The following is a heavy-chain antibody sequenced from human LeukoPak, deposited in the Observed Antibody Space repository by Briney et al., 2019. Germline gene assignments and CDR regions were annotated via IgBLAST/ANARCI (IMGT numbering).Heavy chain of an antibody. CDR2: ISGSGGST. CDR1: GFTFSSYA. J-gene: IGHJ4*02. V-gene: IGHV3-23*01. Sequence: GGSLRLSCAASGFTFSSYAMSWVRQAPGKGLEWVSAISGSGGSTYYADSVKGRFTISRGNSKNTLYLQMNSLRAEDTAVYYCAKDSTVTTFRFFDYWGQGTLVTVSS. D-gene: IGHD4-17*01. CDR3: AKDSTVTTFRFFDY.